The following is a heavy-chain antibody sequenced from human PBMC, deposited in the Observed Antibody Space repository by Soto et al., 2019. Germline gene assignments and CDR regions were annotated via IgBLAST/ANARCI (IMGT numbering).Heavy chain of an antibody. CDR2: NNVYNGNT. V-gene: IGHV1-18*04. D-gene: IGHD6-19*01. J-gene: IGHJ4*02. CDR3: ARIGSASSGWRADY. Sequence: GSSVNVSCDDSAYTFTGTTIGWVRQDHGQGHEWMRWNNVYNGNTKYAQQLQGRVTLTTDTSTSTAYMDLRSLRSDDTAVYYGARIGSASSGWRADYWGQ. CDR1: AYTFTGTT.